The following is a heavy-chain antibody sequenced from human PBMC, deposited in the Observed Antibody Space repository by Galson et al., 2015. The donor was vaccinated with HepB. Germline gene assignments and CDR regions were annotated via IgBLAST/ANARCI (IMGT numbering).Heavy chain of an antibody. CDR1: GGSFSGYY. V-gene: IGHV4-34*01. CDR3: ARGKVRGPWAFDI. J-gene: IGHJ3*02. CDR2: INHSGST. Sequence: ETLSLTCAVYGGSFSGYYWSWIRQPPGKGLEWIGEINHSGSTNYNPSLKSRVTISVDTSKDQFSLKLSSVTAADTAVYYCARGKVRGPWAFDIWGQGTMVTVSS. D-gene: IGHD3-10*01.